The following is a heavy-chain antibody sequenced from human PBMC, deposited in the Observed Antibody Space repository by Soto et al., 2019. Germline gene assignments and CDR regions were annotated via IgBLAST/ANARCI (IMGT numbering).Heavy chain of an antibody. J-gene: IGHJ4*02. V-gene: IGHV4-39*01. CDR2: IYYSGST. CDR3: ARESIAARPLYYFDY. D-gene: IGHD6-6*01. Sequence: SETLSLTCTVSGGSISSSSYYWGWIRQPPGKGLEWIGSIYYSGSTYYNPSLKSRVTISVDTSKNQFSLKLSSVTAADTAVYYCARESIAARPLYYFDYWGQGTLVTVSS. CDR1: GGSISSSSYY.